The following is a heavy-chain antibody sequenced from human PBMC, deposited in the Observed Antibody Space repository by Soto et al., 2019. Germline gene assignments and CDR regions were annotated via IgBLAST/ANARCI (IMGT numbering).Heavy chain of an antibody. CDR2: IYSGGST. CDR1: GFTVSSNY. CDR3: ARGEGIAAARPLEY. V-gene: IGHV3-53*01. J-gene: IGHJ4*02. Sequence: EVQLVESGGGLIQPGGSLRLSCAASGFTVSSNYMSWVRQAPGKGLEWVSVIYSGGSTYYADSVKGRFTISRDNSKNTLYLQMNSLRAEDTAVYYCARGEGIAAARPLEYWGQGTLVTVSS. D-gene: IGHD6-13*01.